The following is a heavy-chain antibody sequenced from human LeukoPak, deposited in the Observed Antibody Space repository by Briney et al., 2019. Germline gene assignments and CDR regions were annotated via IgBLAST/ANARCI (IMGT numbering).Heavy chain of an antibody. CDR1: GGSISSYY. CDR3: ARWNYYDSSGYRHDAFDI. J-gene: IGHJ3*02. CDR2: IYYSGST. D-gene: IGHD3-22*01. Sequence: PSETLSLTCTVSGGSISSYYRSWIRQPSGKGLEWIGYIYYSGSTNYNPSLKSRVTISVDTSKNQFSLKLSSVTAADTAVYYCARWNYYDSSGYRHDAFDIWGQGTMVTVSS. V-gene: IGHV4-59*01.